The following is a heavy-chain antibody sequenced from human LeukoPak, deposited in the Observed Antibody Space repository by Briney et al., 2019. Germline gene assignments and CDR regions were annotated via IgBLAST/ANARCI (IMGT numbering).Heavy chain of an antibody. V-gene: IGHV1-2*02. CDR2: INPNSGGT. Sequence: ASVKVSCKASGYSFTGYYMHWVRQAPGQGLEWMGWINPNSGGTNFAQKFQGRVTMTRDTSISTAYMELSSLTSDDTALYYCSSSLPNYFDYWGQGTLVTVSS. CDR3: SSSLPNYFDY. J-gene: IGHJ4*02. CDR1: GYSFTGYY.